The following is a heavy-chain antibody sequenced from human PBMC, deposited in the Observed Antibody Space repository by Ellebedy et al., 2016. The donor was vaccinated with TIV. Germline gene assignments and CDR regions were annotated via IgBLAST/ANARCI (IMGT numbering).Heavy chain of an antibody. Sequence: AASVKVSCKASGYTFTSYYMHWVRQAPGQGLEWMGIINPSGGSTSYAQKFQGRVTMTRDTSTSTVYMELSSLRSEDTAMYYCARSYNVLWSGYLFEYWGQGTLVTVSS. D-gene: IGHD3-3*01. V-gene: IGHV1-46*01. CDR2: INPSGGST. J-gene: IGHJ4*02. CDR3: ARSYNVLWSGYLFEY. CDR1: GYTFTSYY.